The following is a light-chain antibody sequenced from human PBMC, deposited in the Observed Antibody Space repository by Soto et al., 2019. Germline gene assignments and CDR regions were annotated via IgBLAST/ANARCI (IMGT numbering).Light chain of an antibody. CDR3: QQYNNWPPLT. V-gene: IGKV3-15*01. CDR1: QSVSSN. J-gene: IGKJ3*01. CDR2: GAS. Sequence: EIVMTQSPATLSVSPGERATLYFRASQSVSSNLAWYQQKPGQAPRLLIYGASTRATGIPARFSGSGSGTEFTLTISSLQSEDFAVYYCQQYNNWPPLTFGPGTKVDIK.